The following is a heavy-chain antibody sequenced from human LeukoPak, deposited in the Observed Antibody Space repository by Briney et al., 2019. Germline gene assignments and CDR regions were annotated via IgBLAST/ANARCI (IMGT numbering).Heavy chain of an antibody. CDR2: IYYSGST. J-gene: IGHJ5*02. CDR1: GGSISSYY. Sequence: SETLSLTCTVSGGSISSYYCSWIRQPPGKGLGWIGYIYYSGSTNYNPSLKSRVTISVDTSKNQFSLKLSSVTAADTAVYYCARKGYSYGLGYWFDPWGQGTLVTVSS. V-gene: IGHV4-59*01. CDR3: ARKGYSYGLGYWFDP. D-gene: IGHD5-18*01.